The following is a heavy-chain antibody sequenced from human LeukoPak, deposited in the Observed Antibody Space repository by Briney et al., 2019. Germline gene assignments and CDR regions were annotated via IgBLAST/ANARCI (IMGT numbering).Heavy chain of an antibody. CDR2: IYYSGTT. D-gene: IGHD2-2*01. CDR1: GGSINSNSYY. V-gene: IGHV4-39*07. CDR3: ARGQGYCSSTSCPIYYYYYGMDV. Sequence: SETLSLTCTVSGGSINSNSYYWGWIRQPPGKNLEWVGSIYYSGTTYYNPSLKSRVTISVDTSKNQFSLKLSSVTAADTAVYYCARGQGYCSSTSCPIYYYYYGMDVWGQGTTVTVSS. J-gene: IGHJ6*02.